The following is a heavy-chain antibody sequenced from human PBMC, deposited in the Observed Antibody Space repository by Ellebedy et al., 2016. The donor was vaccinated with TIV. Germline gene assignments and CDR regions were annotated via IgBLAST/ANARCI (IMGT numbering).Heavy chain of an antibody. J-gene: IGHJ3*02. Sequence: GESLKISCTASGFNFGGHAMKWVRPAPGKGLEWVSSIGSSAYTTHYADSVKGRFTISRDNSRNTLYLQMNSLRGEDTAVYFCAKDVRYTTGWGGALDIWGQGAMVTVSS. CDR1: GFNFGGHA. V-gene: IGHV3-23*01. D-gene: IGHD2-8*02. CDR2: IGSSAYTT. CDR3: AKDVRYTTGWGGALDI.